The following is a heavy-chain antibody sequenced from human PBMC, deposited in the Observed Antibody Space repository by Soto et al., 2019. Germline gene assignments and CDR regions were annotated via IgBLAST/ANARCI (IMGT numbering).Heavy chain of an antibody. J-gene: IGHJ4*02. D-gene: IGHD3-16*01. Sequence: PSETHSLTSTVSGDYIISESYYWGWIRKPPGKGLEWIGNLYHNGNTYYNPSLKSRVTISADTSKNQFSLEVTSVTATDTAVYYCARLTLRMATIRVNFDYWGQGTQVTVSS. V-gene: IGHV4-39*01. CDR3: ARLTLRMATIRVNFDY. CDR1: GDYIISESYY. CDR2: LYHNGNT.